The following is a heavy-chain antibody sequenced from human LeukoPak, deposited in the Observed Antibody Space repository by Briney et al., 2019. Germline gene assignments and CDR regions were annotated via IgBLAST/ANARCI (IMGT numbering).Heavy chain of an antibody. V-gene: IGHV3-23*01. Sequence: GGSLRLSCAASGFTFRHYDMSWVRQAPGKGLEWVSSNTSGGSTYYADSLQGRFTISRDNSKDTLHLQMNNVRAEDTALYYCMKLPTMIIVIDTDFEYWGQGAQVTVSS. D-gene: IGHD2-21*01. J-gene: IGHJ4*02. CDR1: GFTFRHYD. CDR2: NTSGGST. CDR3: MKLPTMIIVIDTDFEY.